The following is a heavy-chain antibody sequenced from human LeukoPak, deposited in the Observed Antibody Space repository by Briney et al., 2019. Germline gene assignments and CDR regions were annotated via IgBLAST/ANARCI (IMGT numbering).Heavy chain of an antibody. CDR1: GGTFSSYA. CDR2: IIPIFGTA. CDR3: ARPSLPYYYYYMDV. Sequence: SVKVSCKASGGTFSSYAISWVRQAPGQGLEWMGGIIPIFGTANYAQKFQGRVTVTADKSTSTAYMELSSLRSEDTAVYYCARPSLPYYYYYMDVWGKGTTVTVSS. V-gene: IGHV1-69*06. J-gene: IGHJ6*03.